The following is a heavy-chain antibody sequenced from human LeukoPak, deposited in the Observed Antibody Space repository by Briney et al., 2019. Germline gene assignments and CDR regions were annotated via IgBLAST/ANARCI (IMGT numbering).Heavy chain of an antibody. CDR1: GGSISSSSYY. CDR2: IYHSGST. CDR3: ARGTGTTSYYYMDV. Sequence: SETLSLTCTVSGGSISSSSYYWGWIRQPPGNGLEWIGEIYHSGSTNYNPSLKGRVTISVDKSKNQFSLKLSSVTAADTAVYYCARGTGTTSYYYMDVWGKGTTVTVSS. V-gene: IGHV4-39*07. D-gene: IGHD1-7*01. J-gene: IGHJ6*03.